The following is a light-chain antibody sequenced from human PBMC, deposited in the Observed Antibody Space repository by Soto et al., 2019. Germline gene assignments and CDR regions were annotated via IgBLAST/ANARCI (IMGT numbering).Light chain of an antibody. CDR1: QSVSSN. CDR2: GAS. J-gene: IGKJ2*01. Sequence: EIVMTQSPATLSVSPGERATLSCRASQSVSSNLAWYQQKPGQAPRLLIYGASTRATGIPARFSGSGSGTEFTLTISSLQSEDFAVYYCQQYNNCPPEYTLGQGTKLEIK. CDR3: QQYNNCPPEYT. V-gene: IGKV3-15*01.